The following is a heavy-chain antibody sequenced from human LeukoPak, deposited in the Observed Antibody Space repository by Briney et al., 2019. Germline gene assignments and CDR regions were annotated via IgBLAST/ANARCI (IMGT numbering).Heavy chain of an antibody. J-gene: IGHJ5*02. CDR3: ARGEVGYYYGSGSYLNWFDP. CDR2: IYDGGST. Sequence: PSETLSLTCTVSGGSISTYSWSWIRQPPGKGLEWIGLIYDGGSTYYNPSLKSRVSISLDMSKNHVSLKLNSVTSPDTAVYYCARGEVGYYYGSGSYLNWFDPWGQGTLVTVSS. V-gene: IGHV4-59*01. D-gene: IGHD3-10*01. CDR1: GGSISTYS.